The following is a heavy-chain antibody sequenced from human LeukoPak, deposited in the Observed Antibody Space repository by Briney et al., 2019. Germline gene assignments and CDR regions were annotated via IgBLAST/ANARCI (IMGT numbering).Heavy chain of an antibody. J-gene: IGHJ6*02. Sequence: PGGSLRLSCAASGFSFNNYGMHWVRQAPGKGLEGVAVMWYDGSNKYYADSVKGRFTISRDNSKNTLYLQMNSLRAEDTAVYYCARDAPHSSGWRHYYGMDVWGQGTTVTVSS. CDR2: MWYDGSNK. V-gene: IGHV3-33*01. CDR3: ARDAPHSSGWRHYYGMDV. CDR1: GFSFNNYG. D-gene: IGHD6-19*01.